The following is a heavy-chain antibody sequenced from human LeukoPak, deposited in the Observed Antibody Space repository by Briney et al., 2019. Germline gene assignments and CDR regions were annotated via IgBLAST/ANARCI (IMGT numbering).Heavy chain of an antibody. CDR1: GFTFSSYG. CDR2: ISYDGSNK. D-gene: IGHD6-13*01. Sequence: GGSLRLSCAASGFTFSSYGMHWVRQAPGKGLEWVAVISYDGSNKYYADSVKGRFTISRDNSKNTLYLQMNSLRAEDTAVYYCAKDREGIAAAGKGEGFDYWGQGTLVTVSS. V-gene: IGHV3-30*18. CDR3: AKDREGIAAAGKGEGFDY. J-gene: IGHJ4*02.